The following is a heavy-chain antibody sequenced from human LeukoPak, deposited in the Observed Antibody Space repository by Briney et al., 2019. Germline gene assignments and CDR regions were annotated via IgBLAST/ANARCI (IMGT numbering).Heavy chain of an antibody. CDR2: INHSGST. Sequence: SETLSLTCAVYGGSFSGYYWSWIRQPPGKGLEWIGEINHSGSTNYNPSLKSRVTISVDTSKNQFSLKLSSVTAADTAVYYCASGRAAAGVSGADSWGQGTLVTVSS. CDR3: ASGRAAAGVSGADS. V-gene: IGHV4-34*01. J-gene: IGHJ5*01. D-gene: IGHD6-13*01. CDR1: GGSFSGYY.